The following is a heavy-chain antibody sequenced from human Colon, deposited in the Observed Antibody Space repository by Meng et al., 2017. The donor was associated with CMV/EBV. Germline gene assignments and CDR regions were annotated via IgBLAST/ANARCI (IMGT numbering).Heavy chain of an antibody. J-gene: IGHJ5*02. CDR2: INSNSDYI. D-gene: IGHD2-21*01. V-gene: IGHV3-21*01. CDR1: GFTFASYS. Sequence: GESLKISCAASGFTFASYSMNWVRQAPEKGLEWVSSINSNSDYINYADSVKGRFTVSRDNAKNSLYLQMNSLRPDDTGVYYCARDGAQGEDRWGQGTRVTVSS. CDR3: ARDGAQGEDR.